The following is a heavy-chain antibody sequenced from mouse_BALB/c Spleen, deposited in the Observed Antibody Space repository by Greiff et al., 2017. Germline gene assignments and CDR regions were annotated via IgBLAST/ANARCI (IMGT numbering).Heavy chain of an antibody. CDR2: ISSGSSTI. V-gene: IGHV5-17*02. D-gene: IGHD2-4*01. J-gene: IGHJ3*01. Sequence: EVHLVESGGGLVQPGGSRKLSCAASGFTFSSFGMHWVRQAPEKGLEWVAYISSGSSTIYYADTVKGRFTISRDNPKNTLFLQMTSLRSEDTAMYYCARDYDYDRFAYWGQGTLVTVSA. CDR1: GFTFSSFG. CDR3: ARDYDYDRFAY.